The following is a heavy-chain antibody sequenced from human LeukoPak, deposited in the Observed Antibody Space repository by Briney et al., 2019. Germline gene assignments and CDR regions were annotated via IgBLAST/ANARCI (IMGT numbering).Heavy chain of an antibody. V-gene: IGHV4-59*08. J-gene: IGHJ6*03. CDR1: GGSISSYY. Sequence: RPSETLSLTCTVSGGSISSYYWSWIRQPPGKGLEWIGYIYYSGSTNYNPSLKSRVTISVDTSKNQFSLNLSSVTAADTAVYYCARRGVDYGDYPDYYYYMDVWGKGTTVTISS. CDR3: ARRGVDYGDYPDYYYYMDV. CDR2: IYYSGST. D-gene: IGHD4-17*01.